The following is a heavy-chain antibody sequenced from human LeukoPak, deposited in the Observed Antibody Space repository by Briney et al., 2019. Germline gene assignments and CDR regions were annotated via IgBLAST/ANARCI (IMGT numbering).Heavy chain of an antibody. D-gene: IGHD6-13*01. CDR3: AKDRDSSSWYMVLHFGY. CDR1: GFTFSSYG. J-gene: IGHJ4*02. Sequence: PGGSLRLSCAASGFTFSSYGMHWVRQAPGKGLEWVAFIRYDGSNKYYADSVKGRFTISRDNSKNTLYLQMNSLRAEDTAVYYCAKDRDSSSWYMVLHFGYWGQGTLVTVSS. CDR2: IRYDGSNK. V-gene: IGHV3-30*02.